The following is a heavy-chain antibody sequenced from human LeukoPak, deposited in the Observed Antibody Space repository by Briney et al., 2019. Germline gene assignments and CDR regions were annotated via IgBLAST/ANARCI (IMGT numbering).Heavy chain of an antibody. CDR3: ARISIVVVPGYFDY. CDR2: ISYSGST. CDR1: GGSISSSSYQ. D-gene: IGHD2-2*01. J-gene: IGHJ4*02. V-gene: IGHV4-39*01. Sequence: PSETLSLTCTVSGGSISSSSYQWGWIRQPPGKGLEWIGTISYSGSTYYNPSLKSRVTVSVDTSKNQFSLKLSSATAADTAVYYCARISIVVVPGYFDYWGQGTLVTVSS.